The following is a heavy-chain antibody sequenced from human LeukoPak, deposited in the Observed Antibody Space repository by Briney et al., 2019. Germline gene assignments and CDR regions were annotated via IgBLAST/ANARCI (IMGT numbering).Heavy chain of an antibody. J-gene: IGHJ6*02. CDR2: IYSGGST. V-gene: IGHV3-66*01. CDR3: ASRPTGRYYYYGMDV. Sequence: GGSLRLSCAASGFTVSSNYMSWVCQAPGKGLEWVSVIYSGGSTYYADSVKGRFTISRDNSKNTLYLQMNSLRAEDTAVYYCASRPTGRYYYYGMDVWGQGTTVTVSS. D-gene: IGHD1-26*01. CDR1: GFTVSSNY.